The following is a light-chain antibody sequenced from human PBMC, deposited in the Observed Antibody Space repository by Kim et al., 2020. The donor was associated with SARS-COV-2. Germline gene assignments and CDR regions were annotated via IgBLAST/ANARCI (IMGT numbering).Light chain of an antibody. V-gene: IGLV2-8*01. J-gene: IGLJ1*01. CDR3: SSYAGSNNLRV. CDR1: SSDVGDSNY. CDR2: DVS. Sequence: QSGTISCTGTSSDVGDSNYVSWYQQHPGKAPKLIIYDVSKRPSGVPDRFSGSKSDNTASLTVSGLQAEDEADYYCSSYAGSNNLRVFGTGTKVTVL.